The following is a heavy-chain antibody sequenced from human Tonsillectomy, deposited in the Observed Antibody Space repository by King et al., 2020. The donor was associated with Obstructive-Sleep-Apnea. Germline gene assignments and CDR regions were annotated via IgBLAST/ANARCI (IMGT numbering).Heavy chain of an antibody. CDR1: GFTFSNFG. Sequence: QLVQSGGGVVRPGRSLRLSCAASGFTFSNFGMHWVRQAPGKGLEWVAFVRYDGNNKYYADSVKGRLTISRDNSKNTLYLQMNSLRAEDTAVYYCAKEPVDTAMVRTFYYGLDVWGQGTTVTVSS. J-gene: IGHJ6*02. V-gene: IGHV3-30*02. D-gene: IGHD5-18*01. CDR3: AKEPVDTAMVRTFYYGLDV. CDR2: VRYDGNNK.